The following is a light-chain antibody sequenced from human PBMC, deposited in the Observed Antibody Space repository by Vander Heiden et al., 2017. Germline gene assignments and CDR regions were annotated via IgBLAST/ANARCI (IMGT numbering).Light chain of an antibody. CDR3: QQRSNWPRT. V-gene: IGKV3-11*01. CDR2: DAS. J-gene: IGKJ4*01. CDR1: QSVSSY. Sequence: EIVLTQSPATLSLSPGERATLSCRASQSVSSYLAWYQQKPGQAPRLLIYDASNRATSIPARFSGSGSGTDFTLTISSLEPEDFAVYYCQQRSNWPRTFGGGTKVEIK.